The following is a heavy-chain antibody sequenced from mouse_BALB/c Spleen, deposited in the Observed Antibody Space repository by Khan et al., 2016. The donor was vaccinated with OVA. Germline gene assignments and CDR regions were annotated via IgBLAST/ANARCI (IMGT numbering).Heavy chain of an antibody. CDR1: GYSITSGYF. V-gene: IGHV3-6*02. J-gene: IGHJ3*01. CDR3: ARGGSSGPAWFAY. D-gene: IGHD3-1*01. CDR2: IRYDGDS. Sequence: EVQLQESGPGLVKPSQSLSLTCSVTGYSITSGYFWNWIRQFPGNNLEWLGYIRYDGDSNYNPSLKNRISITRETSKNQFFLTLNSVPPEDTATYYCARGGSSGPAWFAYWGQGTLVTVSA.